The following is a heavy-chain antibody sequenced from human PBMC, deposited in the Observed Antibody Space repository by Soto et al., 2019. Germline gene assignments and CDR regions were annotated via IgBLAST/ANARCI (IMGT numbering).Heavy chain of an antibody. CDR1: GFTFSNAW. Sequence: GGSLRLSCAASGFTFSNAWMNWVRQAPGKGLEWVGRIKSKTDGGTTDYAAPVKGRFTISRDDSKNTLYLQMNSLKTEDTAVYYCTTGYYYDSSGYPGPFDYWGQGTLVTVSS. CDR3: TTGYYYDSSGYPGPFDY. CDR2: IKSKTDGGTT. V-gene: IGHV3-15*07. D-gene: IGHD3-22*01. J-gene: IGHJ4*02.